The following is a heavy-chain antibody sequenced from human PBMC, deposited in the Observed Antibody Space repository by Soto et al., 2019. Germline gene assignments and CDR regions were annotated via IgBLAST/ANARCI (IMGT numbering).Heavy chain of an antibody. CDR2: INPNSGGT. CDR3: ARDNCSGGSCYPGRFDP. Sequence: ASVKVSCKASGYTFTGYYMHWVRQAPGQGLEWMGWINPNSGGTNYAQKFQGWVTMTRDTSISTAYTELSRLRSDDTAVYYCARDNCSGGSCYPGRFDPWGQGTLVTVSS. CDR1: GYTFTGYY. D-gene: IGHD2-15*01. J-gene: IGHJ5*02. V-gene: IGHV1-2*04.